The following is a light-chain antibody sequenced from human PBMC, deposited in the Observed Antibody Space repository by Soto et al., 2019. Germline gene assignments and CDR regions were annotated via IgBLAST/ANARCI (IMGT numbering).Light chain of an antibody. CDR3: CSYAGTYTYV. J-gene: IGLJ1*01. CDR1: SSDVGAYNY. Sequence: QSALTQPASVSGPPGQSITISCTGTSSDVGAYNYVSWYQHHPGKAPRLVIYDVTNRPSGVPDRFSGSKSGNTASLTISGLQADDEADYYCCSYAGTYTYVFGTGTKVTVL. CDR2: DVT. V-gene: IGLV2-11*01.